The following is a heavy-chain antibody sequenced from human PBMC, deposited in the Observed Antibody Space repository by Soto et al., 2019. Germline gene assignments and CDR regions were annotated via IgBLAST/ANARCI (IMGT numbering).Heavy chain of an antibody. Sequence: GGSLRLSCPPSGFTFSSYSMNWVRQAPGKGLEWVSSISSSSSYIYYADSVKGRFTTSRDNAKNSLYLQMNSLRAEDTAVYYCARDGITMVRGGPSYYYYGMDVWGQGTMVTVSS. D-gene: IGHD3-10*01. CDR3: ARDGITMVRGGPSYYYYGMDV. CDR1: GFTFSSYS. CDR2: ISSSSSYI. V-gene: IGHV3-21*01. J-gene: IGHJ6*02.